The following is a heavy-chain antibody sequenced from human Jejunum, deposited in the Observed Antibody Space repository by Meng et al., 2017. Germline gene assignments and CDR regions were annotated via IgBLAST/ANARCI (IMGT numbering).Heavy chain of an antibody. J-gene: IGHJ4*02. CDR1: GFTFSSYW. D-gene: IGHD3-10*01. V-gene: IGHV3-74*01. Sequence: GESLKISCAVSGFTFSSYWMHWVRQAPGKGLVWVSRIKSDGTSTNYADSVKGRFTISRDNAKNTLYLQMNSLRAEDTALYYCARGRGSGSADYRGQGTLVTVSS. CDR2: IKSDGTST. CDR3: ARGRGSGSADY.